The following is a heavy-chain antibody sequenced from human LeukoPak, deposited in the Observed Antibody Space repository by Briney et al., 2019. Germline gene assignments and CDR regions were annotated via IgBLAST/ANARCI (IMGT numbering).Heavy chain of an antibody. CDR1: GGSISSYY. CDR3: ARVRRVAATFDY. Sequence: PSETLSLTCTVSGGSISSYYWSWIRQPPGKGLEWIGYIYYIGSTNYNPSLKSRVTISVDTSKNQFSLKLSSVTAADTAVYYCARVRRVAATFDYWGQGTLVTVSS. V-gene: IGHV4-59*12. J-gene: IGHJ4*02. D-gene: IGHD2-15*01. CDR2: IYYIGST.